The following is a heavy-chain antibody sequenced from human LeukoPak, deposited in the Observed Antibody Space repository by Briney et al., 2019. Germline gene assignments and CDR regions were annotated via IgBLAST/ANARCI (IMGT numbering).Heavy chain of an antibody. D-gene: IGHD6-13*01. CDR1: GGSISSYY. V-gene: IGHV4-59*01. CDR3: ARGLIMAVAGRGEFHY. Sequence: NPSETLSLTCIVPGGSISSYYWSWIRQPPRKGREWIGDIYYSGSTNYNPSLKSRVTISVDTSKNQFSLKLSSVTAAATAVYYCARGLIMAVAGRGEFHYWGQGTLVTVSS. J-gene: IGHJ4*02. CDR2: IYYSGST.